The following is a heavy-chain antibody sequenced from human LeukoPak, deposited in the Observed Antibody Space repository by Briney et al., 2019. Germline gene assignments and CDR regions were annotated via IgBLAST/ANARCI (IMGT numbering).Heavy chain of an antibody. Sequence: SETLSLTCTVSGVSISSSNSYWGWIRQPPGKGLEWIGSIYYSGNTYYNPSLKSRVTISVDTSKNQFSLKLSSVTAADTAVYYCAVEYSSSYDAFDIWGQGTMVTVSS. D-gene: IGHD6-6*01. J-gene: IGHJ3*02. V-gene: IGHV4-39*07. CDR3: AVEYSSSYDAFDI. CDR2: IYYSGNT. CDR1: GVSISSSNSY.